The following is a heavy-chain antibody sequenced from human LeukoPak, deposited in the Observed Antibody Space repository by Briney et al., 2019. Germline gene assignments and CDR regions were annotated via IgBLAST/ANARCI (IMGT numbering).Heavy chain of an antibody. Sequence: PPGEPLRLSCIGSGMNNYWMTWVRQAPGKGLESVANINKDGSEKYYLDSVKGRITISRDNIKNSVFLQINSLRAEDTGIYYCATDLNWVSHWGQGTLVTVSS. D-gene: IGHD3-16*01. CDR3: ATDLNWVSH. CDR2: INKDGSEK. CDR1: GMNNYW. J-gene: IGHJ4*02. V-gene: IGHV3-7*01.